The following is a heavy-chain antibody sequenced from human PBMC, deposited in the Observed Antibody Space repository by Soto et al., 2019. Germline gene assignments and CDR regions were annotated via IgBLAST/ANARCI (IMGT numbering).Heavy chain of an antibody. CDR1: GGTFSSYA. CDR2: IIPIFGTA. D-gene: IGHD3-22*01. Sequence: SVKVSCKASGGTFSSYAISWVRQAPGQGLEWMGGIIPIFGTANYAQKFQGRVTITADESTSTAYMELSSLRSEDTAVYYCARGSYYYDSSGYYYVDAGYWYFDLWGRGTLVTVSS. CDR3: ARGSYYYDSSGYYYVDAGYWYFDL. J-gene: IGHJ2*01. V-gene: IGHV1-69*13.